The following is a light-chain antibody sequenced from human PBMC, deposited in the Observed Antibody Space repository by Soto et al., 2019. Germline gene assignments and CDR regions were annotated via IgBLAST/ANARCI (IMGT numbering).Light chain of an antibody. V-gene: IGKV3-20*01. J-gene: IGKJ1*01. CDR3: QQYGSSQT. CDR2: GAS. CDR1: QSVSSSY. Sequence: EIVLTQSPGTLSLSPGERATLSCRASQSVSSSYLAWYQQKPGQAPMLLIYGASSRATGIPDRFSGSGSGTDFTLTISRLEPEDFAVYYCQQYGSSQTFGQGTKVDI.